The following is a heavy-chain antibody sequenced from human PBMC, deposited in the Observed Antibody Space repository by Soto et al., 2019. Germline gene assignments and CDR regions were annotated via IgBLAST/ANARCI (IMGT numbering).Heavy chain of an antibody. D-gene: IGHD6-19*01. CDR1: GGSFSGYY. CDR3: ARDSSGWSSYYYYGMDV. V-gene: IGHV4-34*01. CDR2: INHSGST. Sequence: SETLSLTCAVYGGSFSGYYWSWIRQPPGKGLEWIGEINHSGSTNYNPSLKSRVTISVDTSKNQFSLKLSSVTAADTAVYYCARDSSGWSSYYYYGMDVWGQGTTVTVSS. J-gene: IGHJ6*02.